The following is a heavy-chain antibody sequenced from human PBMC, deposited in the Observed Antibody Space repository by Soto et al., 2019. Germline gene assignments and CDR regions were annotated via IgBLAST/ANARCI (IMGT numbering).Heavy chain of an antibody. J-gene: IGHJ4*02. D-gene: IGHD3-10*01. CDR2: IYYSVNS. CDR3: GIQYYFGSGTYSTPPFDL. Sequence: SDTPSLTCTVSGGSISSSSYYWGRICQPPGEGLGWIGSIYYSVNSYYITPLKRRVTICVDTAKNQFSLKLSFVCASDTAGYYCGIQYYFGSGTYSTPPFDLWSQGTLVTVS. CDR1: GGSISSSSYY. V-gene: IGHV4-39*05.